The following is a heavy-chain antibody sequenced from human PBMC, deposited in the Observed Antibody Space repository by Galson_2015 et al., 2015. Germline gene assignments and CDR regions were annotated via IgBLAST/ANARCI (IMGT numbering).Heavy chain of an antibody. CDR1: GFTFNIYT. J-gene: IGHJ6*03. CDR2: ISNIRGHM. CDR3: VRDFASDCWYMDA. Sequence: SLRLSCAASGFTFNIYTMNWVRQAPGKGLEWVSSISNIRGHMWYADSVRGRFTISRDNAQNSLYLQMNSLRGEDTGVYYCVRDFASDCWYMDAWGKGTTVTVSS. D-gene: IGHD2-21*02. V-gene: IGHV3-21*01.